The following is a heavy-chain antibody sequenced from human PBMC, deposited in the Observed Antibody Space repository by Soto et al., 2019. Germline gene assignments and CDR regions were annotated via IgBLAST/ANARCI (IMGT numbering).Heavy chain of an antibody. CDR1: GFTFSNYE. Sequence: PGGSLRLSCAASGFTFSNYEMTWVRQAPGKGLEWISYIDRSGTTIHYADSVKGRFTISRDNAKNSMYLQMNSLRVDDTAVYYCVGDGDGGCCSSWFVPWGQGTLVTVSS. CDR2: IDRSGTTI. D-gene: IGHD2-15*01. V-gene: IGHV3-48*03. J-gene: IGHJ5*02. CDR3: VGDGDGGCCSSWFVP.